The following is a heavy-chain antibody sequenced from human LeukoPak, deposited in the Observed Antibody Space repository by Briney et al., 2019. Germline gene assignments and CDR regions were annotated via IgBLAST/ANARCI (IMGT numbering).Heavy chain of an antibody. CDR1: GGSFSGYY. D-gene: IGHD1-26*01. CDR3: ARGRGYSRRRMFDY. CDR2: INHSGST. J-gene: IGHJ4*02. V-gene: IGHV4-34*01. Sequence: SETLSLTCAVYGGSFSGYYWSWIRQPPGKGLEWIGEINHSGSTNYNPSLKSRVTISVDTSKNQFSLKLSSVTAADTAVYYCARGRGYSRRRMFDYWGQGTLATVSS.